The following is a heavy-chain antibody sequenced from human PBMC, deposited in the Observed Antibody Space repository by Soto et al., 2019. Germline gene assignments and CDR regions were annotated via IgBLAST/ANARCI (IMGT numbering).Heavy chain of an antibody. CDR3: AIMPASGPTVTDY. J-gene: IGHJ4*02. CDR2: INHSGST. D-gene: IGHD4-17*01. V-gene: IGHV4-34*01. Sequence: SEPLSLTCAVAGGSVSGYYWSWIRQPPGKGLEWIGEINHSGSTNYNPSLKSRVTISVDTSKNQFSLKLSSVTAADTAVYYCAIMPASGPTVTDYWGQGTLVTVSS. CDR1: GGSVSGYY.